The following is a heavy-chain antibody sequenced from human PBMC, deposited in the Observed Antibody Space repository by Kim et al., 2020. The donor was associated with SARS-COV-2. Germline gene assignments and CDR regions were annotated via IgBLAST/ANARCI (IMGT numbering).Heavy chain of an antibody. V-gene: IGHV3-23*01. Sequence: GGSLRLSCAASGFTFSTYAMNWVRQAPGKGLEWVSTITGSGAWTDYADSVKGRFTISRDNSKNTVYLQMNSLRAEDTALYYCAKDPIAGEKVVWFDPWG. CDR3: AKDPIAGEKVVWFDP. D-gene: IGHD6-13*01. CDR1: GFTFSTYA. J-gene: IGHJ5*02. CDR2: ITGSGAWT.